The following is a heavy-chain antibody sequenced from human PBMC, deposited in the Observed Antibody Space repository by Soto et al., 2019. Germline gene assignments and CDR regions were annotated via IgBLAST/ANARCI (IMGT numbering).Heavy chain of an antibody. CDR1: GFTFSSYA. J-gene: IGHJ4*02. V-gene: IGHV3-23*01. CDR3: AKDQMATGLWDY. CDR2: ISGSGGST. Sequence: PGGSLSLSCAASGFTFSSYAMSWVRQAPGKGLEWVSAISGSGGSTYYADSVKGRFTISRDNSKNTLYLQMNSLRAEDTAVYYCAKDQMATGLWDYWGQGTLVTVSS. D-gene: IGHD5-12*01.